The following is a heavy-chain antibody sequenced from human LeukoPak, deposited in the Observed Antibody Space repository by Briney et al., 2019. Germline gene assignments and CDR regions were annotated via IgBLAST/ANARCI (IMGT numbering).Heavy chain of an antibody. CDR3: AALVGATSWFDP. CDR2: FDPEDGET. V-gene: IGHV1-24*01. D-gene: IGHD1-26*01. Sequence: GASVTVSCKFSGYTLTELSMHWVRQAPGKGLEWMGGFDPEDGETIYAQKFQGRVTMTEDTSTDTAYMELSSLRSEDTAVYYCAALVGATSWFDPWGQGTLVTVSS. J-gene: IGHJ5*02. CDR1: GYTLTELS.